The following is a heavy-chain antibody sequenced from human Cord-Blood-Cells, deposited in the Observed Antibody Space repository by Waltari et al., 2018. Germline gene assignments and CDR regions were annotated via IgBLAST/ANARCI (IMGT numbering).Heavy chain of an antibody. D-gene: IGHD6-13*01. CDR2: INHSGST. CDR1: VGSFSGYY. J-gene: IGHJ6*03. CDR3: ARRGIAAAGTVPDYYYYMDV. Sequence: QVQLQQWGAGLLKPSETLSLTCAVYVGSFSGYYWSWLRQHPGRGREWIGEINHSGSTNYNPSLKSRITISVDTSKNQFSLKLSSVTAADTAVYYCARRGIAAAGTVPDYYYYMDVWGKGTTVTVSS. V-gene: IGHV4-34*01.